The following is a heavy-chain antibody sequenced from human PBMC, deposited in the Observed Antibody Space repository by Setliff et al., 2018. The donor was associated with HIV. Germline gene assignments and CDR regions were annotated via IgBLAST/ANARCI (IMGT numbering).Heavy chain of an antibody. CDR2: IIPILGIA. CDR3: ARDQMMTMVRGVVMENDY. J-gene: IGHJ4*02. V-gene: IGHV1-69*10. Sequence: GASVKVSCKASGGTFNSYAIKWVRQAPGQGLECMGEIIPILGIASYAQKFQGRITMTTDTSTTTAYMELRSLRSDDTAVYFCARDQMMTMVRGVVMENDYWGQGTLVTVSS. CDR1: GGTFNSYA. D-gene: IGHD3-10*01.